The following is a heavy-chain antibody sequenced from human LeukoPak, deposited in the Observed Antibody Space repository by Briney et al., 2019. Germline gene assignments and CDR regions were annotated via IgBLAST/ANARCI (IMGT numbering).Heavy chain of an antibody. V-gene: IGHV1-18*01. CDR1: GYTFTSYG. D-gene: IGHD5-24*01. J-gene: IGHJ4*02. CDR2: ISAYNGNT. Sequence: ASVKVSCKASGYTFTSYGISWVRQAPGQGLEWMGWISAYNGNTNYAQKLQGRVTMTTDTSTSTAYMELRSLRSEDTAVYYCARDQREEMATPFGFDYWGQGTLVTVSS. CDR3: ARDQREEMATPFGFDY.